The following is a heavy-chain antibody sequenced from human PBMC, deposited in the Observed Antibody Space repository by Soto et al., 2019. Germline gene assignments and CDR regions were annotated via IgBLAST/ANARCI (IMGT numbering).Heavy chain of an antibody. CDR3: ARGRYRDY. CDR2: ISAHNGNT. Sequence: QVHLVQSGAEVKKPGAPVKVSCKGSGYGFTTYGITWVRQAPGQGLEWMAWISAHNGNTNYAQKLQGRVTVTRDTSTSTAYMELRSLRSDDTAVYYCARGRYRDYWGQGALVTVSS. CDR1: GYGFTTYG. D-gene: IGHD1-1*01. V-gene: IGHV1-18*01. J-gene: IGHJ4*02.